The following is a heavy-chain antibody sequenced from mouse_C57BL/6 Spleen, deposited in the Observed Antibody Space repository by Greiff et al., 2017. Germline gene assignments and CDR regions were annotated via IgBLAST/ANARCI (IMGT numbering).Heavy chain of an antibody. V-gene: IGHV1-26*01. CDR3: ASYSNYEAMDY. J-gene: IGHJ4*01. D-gene: IGHD2-5*01. CDR2: INPNNGGT. Sequence: EVKLQQSGPELVKPGASVKISCKASGYTFTDYYMNWVKQSHGKSLEWIGDINPNNGGTSYNQKFKGKATLTVDKSSSTAYMELRSLTSEDSAVYYCASYSNYEAMDYWGQGTSVTVSS. CDR1: GYTFTDYY.